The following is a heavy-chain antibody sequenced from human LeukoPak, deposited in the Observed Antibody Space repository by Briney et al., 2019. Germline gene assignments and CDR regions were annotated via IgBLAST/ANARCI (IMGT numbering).Heavy chain of an antibody. J-gene: IGHJ3*02. D-gene: IGHD3-10*01. V-gene: IGHV5-51*01. CDR3: ARHEWLGAFIALDI. CDR2: IYPGDSET. CDR1: GYSFTNYW. Sequence: GESLKISCKGSGYSFTNYWIGWVRQMPGKGLEWMGIIYPGDSETRYSPSFQGQVTISADKSISTAYLQWGSLRASDTAMYYCARHEWLGAFIALDIWGQGTMVIVSS.